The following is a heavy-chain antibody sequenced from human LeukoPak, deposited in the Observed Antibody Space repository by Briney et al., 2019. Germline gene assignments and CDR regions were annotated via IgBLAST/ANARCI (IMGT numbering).Heavy chain of an antibody. J-gene: IGHJ4*02. Sequence: ASVKVSCKASGYTFTNYDINWVRQAPGQGLEWMGWINPNSGGTNYAQKFQGRVTMTRDTSISTAYMELSRLRSGDTAVYYCARAAKWELRLDWGQGTLVTVSS. V-gene: IGHV1-2*02. CDR1: GYTFTNYD. CDR3: ARAAKWELRLD. CDR2: INPNSGGT. D-gene: IGHD1-26*01.